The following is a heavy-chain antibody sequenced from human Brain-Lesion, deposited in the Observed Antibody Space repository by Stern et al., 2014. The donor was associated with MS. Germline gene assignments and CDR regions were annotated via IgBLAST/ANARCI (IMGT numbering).Heavy chain of an antibody. V-gene: IGHV4-39*01. CDR2: IYYRGST. CDR1: GGSISSSSYY. CDR3: AKLWLGELPESPFDY. Sequence: VQLVESGPGLVKPSETLSLTCTVSGGSISSSSYYWGWIRQPPGKGLEWIGSIYYRGSTYYNPSLKSRVTISMDTSTNQISPRLSSVTAADTAVYFCAKLWLGELPESPFDYWGQGTLVTVSS. J-gene: IGHJ4*02. D-gene: IGHD3-10*01.